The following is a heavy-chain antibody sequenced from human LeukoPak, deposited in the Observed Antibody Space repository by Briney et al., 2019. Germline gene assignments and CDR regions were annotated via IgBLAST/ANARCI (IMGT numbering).Heavy chain of an antibody. CDR2: IYYSGST. CDR3: ARDSGGHYYDSSGYYFDY. D-gene: IGHD3-22*01. V-gene: IGHV4-39*07. Sequence: SETLSLTCTVSGGSISSSSYYWGWIRQPPGKGLEWIGSIYYSGSTYYNPSLKSRVTISVDTSKNQFSLKLSSVTAADTAVYYCARDSGGHYYDSSGYYFDYWGQGTLVTVSS. J-gene: IGHJ4*02. CDR1: GGSISSSSYY.